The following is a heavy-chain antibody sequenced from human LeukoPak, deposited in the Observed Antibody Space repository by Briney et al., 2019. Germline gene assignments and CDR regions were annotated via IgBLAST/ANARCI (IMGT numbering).Heavy chain of an antibody. D-gene: IGHD3-22*01. CDR3: AKDGAPLTYYYDSSGYSFDY. V-gene: IGHV3-66*01. J-gene: IGHJ4*02. Sequence: GGSLRLSCAASGFTVSSNYMSWVRQAPGKGLEWVSVIFSDGSTYYADSVKGRFTISRDNSKNTLYLQMNSLRAEDTAVYYCAKDGAPLTYYYDSSGYSFDYWGQGPWSPSPQ. CDR1: GFTVSSNY. CDR2: IFSDGST.